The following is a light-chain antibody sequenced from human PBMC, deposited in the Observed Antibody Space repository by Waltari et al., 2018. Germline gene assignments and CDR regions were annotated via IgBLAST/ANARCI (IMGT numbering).Light chain of an antibody. Sequence: QSALTQPRSVSGSPGQSVTISCTGTSSDVGGYNYVSWSQQHPGKAPKLMIYDVSNRHSGVRYRFSGSKSGNTASLTIFGIQTEDEADYYCCSFAGSHTYVVFGGGTKLTVL. CDR2: DVS. J-gene: IGLJ2*01. V-gene: IGLV2-11*01. CDR3: CSFAGSHTYVV. CDR1: SSDVGGYNY.